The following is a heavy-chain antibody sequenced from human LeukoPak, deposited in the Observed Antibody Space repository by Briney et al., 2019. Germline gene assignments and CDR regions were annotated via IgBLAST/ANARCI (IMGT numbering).Heavy chain of an antibody. V-gene: IGHV4-59*01. J-gene: IGHJ6*03. CDR2: IYYSGST. CDR1: GGSISSYY. Sequence: PSETLSLTCTVSGGSISSYYWSWIRQPPGRGLEWIGYIYYSGSTNYNPSLKSRVTISVDTSKKQFSLKLTSVTVADTAVYYCARETSQKGAHYMDVWGKGTTVTISS. CDR3: ARETSQKGAHYMDV. D-gene: IGHD3-16*01.